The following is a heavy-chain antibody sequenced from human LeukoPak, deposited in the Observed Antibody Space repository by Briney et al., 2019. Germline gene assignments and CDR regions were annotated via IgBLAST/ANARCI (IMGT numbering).Heavy chain of an antibody. D-gene: IGHD2-2*01. J-gene: IGHJ5*02. V-gene: IGHV3-23*01. CDR1: GFTFSSYG. CDR3: AKDQHIVVVPAAVFDP. Sequence: PGGSLRLSCAASGFTFSSYGMSWVRQAPGKGLEWVSAISGSGGSTYYADSVKGRFTISRDNSKNTLYLQMNSLRAEDTAVYYCAKDQHIVVVPAAVFDPWGQGTLVTVSS. CDR2: ISGSGGST.